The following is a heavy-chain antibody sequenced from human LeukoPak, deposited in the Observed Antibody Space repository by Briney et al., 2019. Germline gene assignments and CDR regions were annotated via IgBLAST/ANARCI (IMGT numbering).Heavy chain of an antibody. CDR1: GFTVSSNY. Sequence: GSLRLSCAASGFTVSSNYMSWVRQAPGKGLEWVSVIYSGGSTYYADSVKGRFTISRDNSKNTLYLQMNSLRAEDTAVYYCARDLRAYSSGWTGGWFDPWGQGTLVTVSS. J-gene: IGHJ5*02. V-gene: IGHV3-53*01. CDR3: ARDLRAYSSGWTGGWFDP. CDR2: IYSGGST. D-gene: IGHD6-19*01.